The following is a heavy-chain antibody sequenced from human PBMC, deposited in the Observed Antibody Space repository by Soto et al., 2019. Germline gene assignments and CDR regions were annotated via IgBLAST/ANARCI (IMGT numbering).Heavy chain of an antibody. CDR3: AREARITIFGLVIGRISHAFDI. J-gene: IGHJ3*02. CDR2: TYYRSKWYN. V-gene: IGHV6-1*01. D-gene: IGHD3-3*01. CDR1: GDSVSSNSAT. Sequence: PSQTLSLTCAISGDSVSSNSATWHWIRQSPSRGLEWLGRTYYRSKWYNDYALSVKSRITINPDTSKNQFSLHLNSVTPEDTAVYYCAREARITIFGLVIGRISHAFDIWGQGTMVTVSS.